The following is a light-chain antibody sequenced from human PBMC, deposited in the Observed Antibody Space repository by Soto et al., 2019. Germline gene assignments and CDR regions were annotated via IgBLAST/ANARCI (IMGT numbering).Light chain of an antibody. V-gene: IGLV2-23*01. J-gene: IGLJ1*01. CDR3: CSYACSSTFYV. CDR2: EGS. Sequence: QSVLSQPVAESRSPGQSFTFSCTGTSSDVGSYNLVSWYQQHPGKAPKPVIYEGSKRPSGVSNRFSGSKSGNTASLTISGLQAENEADYYCCSYACSSTFYVFVTGTKVTVL. CDR1: SSDVGSYNL.